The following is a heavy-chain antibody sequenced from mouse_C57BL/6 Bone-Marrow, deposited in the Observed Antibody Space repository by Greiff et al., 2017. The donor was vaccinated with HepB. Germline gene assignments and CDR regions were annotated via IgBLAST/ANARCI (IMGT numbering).Heavy chain of an antibody. Sequence: EVQLQESGGGLVKPGGSLKLSCAASGFTFSSYAMSWVRQTPEKRLEWVATISDGGSYTYYPDNVKGRFTISRGNAKNNLYLQMSHLKSEDTAMYYCARDRGYYFDYWGQGTTLTVSS. CDR1: GFTFSSYA. V-gene: IGHV5-4*01. J-gene: IGHJ2*01. CDR2: ISDGGSYT. CDR3: ARDRGYYFDY.